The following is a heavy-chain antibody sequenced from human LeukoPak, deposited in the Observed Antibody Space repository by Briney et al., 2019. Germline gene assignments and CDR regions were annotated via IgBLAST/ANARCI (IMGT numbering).Heavy chain of an antibody. D-gene: IGHD1-7*01. Sequence: SETLSLTCAVYGGSFSGYYWSWIRQPPGKGLEWIGEINHSGSTNYNPSLKSRVTISVDTSKNQFSLKLTSVTAADTAVYYCARLTPTTLPIYYYYMDVWGKGTTVTVSS. CDR2: INHSGST. CDR1: GGSFSGYY. V-gene: IGHV4-34*01. CDR3: ARLTPTTLPIYYYYMDV. J-gene: IGHJ6*03.